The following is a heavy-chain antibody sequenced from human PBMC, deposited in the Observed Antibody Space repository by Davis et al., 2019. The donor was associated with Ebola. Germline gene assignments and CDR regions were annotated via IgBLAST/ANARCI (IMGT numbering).Heavy chain of an antibody. Sequence: PGGSLRLSCAASGFTLSTYAMHWVRQAPGQGLEWVSAISGSSGSTYYADSVKGRFTISRDNSKNTLYLQMNSLRAVDSALYYCATQWLARGYWGQGALVTVSS. CDR1: GFTLSTYA. J-gene: IGHJ4*02. D-gene: IGHD6-19*01. CDR2: ISGSSGST. CDR3: ATQWLARGY. V-gene: IGHV3-23*01.